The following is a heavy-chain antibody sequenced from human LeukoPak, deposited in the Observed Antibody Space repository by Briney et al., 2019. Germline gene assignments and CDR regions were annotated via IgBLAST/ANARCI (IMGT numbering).Heavy chain of an antibody. Sequence: GGSLILSCAASGFIFSNYAMSWVRQVPGRGLEWVSTISSRGDSTYVADSVKGRFTISRDNSKNSLYLQMNTVRAEDTAVYYCVKGPRPDITVAHTVENWGQGTLVTVSS. CDR2: ISSRGDST. CDR3: VKGPRPDITVAHTVEN. CDR1: GFIFSNYA. J-gene: IGHJ4*02. D-gene: IGHD6-19*01. V-gene: IGHV3-23*01.